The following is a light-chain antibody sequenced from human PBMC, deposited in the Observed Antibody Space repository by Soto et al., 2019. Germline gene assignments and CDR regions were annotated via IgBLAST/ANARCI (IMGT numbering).Light chain of an antibody. CDR1: QSISSY. V-gene: IGKV1-39*01. J-gene: IGKJ5*01. Sequence: DIQMTQSPSSLSASVGDRVSITCRASQSISSYLNWFQQKPGEAPNLLIYAASSLHSGVPSRFSGSGSGTDFILTISSLQPEDFATYYCQQSYDHPVTFGQGTRREMK. CDR2: AAS. CDR3: QQSYDHPVT.